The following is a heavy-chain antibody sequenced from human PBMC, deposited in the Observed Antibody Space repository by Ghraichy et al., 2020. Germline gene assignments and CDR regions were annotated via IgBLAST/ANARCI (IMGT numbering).Heavy chain of an antibody. CDR2: INHSGST. CDR1: GGSFSGYY. CDR3: ARPMYSSGWIRYAFDI. Sequence: SETLSLTCAVYGGSFSGYYWSWIRQPPGKGLEWIGEINHSGSTNYNPSLKSRVTISVDTSKNQFSLKLSSVTAADTAVYYCARPMYSSGWIRYAFDIWGQGTMVTVSS. J-gene: IGHJ3*02. V-gene: IGHV4-34*01. D-gene: IGHD6-19*01.